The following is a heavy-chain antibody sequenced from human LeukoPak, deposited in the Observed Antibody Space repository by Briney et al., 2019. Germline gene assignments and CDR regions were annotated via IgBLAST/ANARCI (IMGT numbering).Heavy chain of an antibody. CDR1: GFTLSSYW. Sequence: GGSLRLSCAASGFTLSSYWMHWVRQAPRKELVWVSRMSSDGSITDYADSVKGRFTISRDNAKNPLYLQMNSLRAEDTAVYYCARAAAGGFDYWGQGTLVTVCS. D-gene: IGHD1-26*01. V-gene: IGHV3-74*01. CDR3: ARAAAGGFDY. CDR2: MSSDGSIT. J-gene: IGHJ4*02.